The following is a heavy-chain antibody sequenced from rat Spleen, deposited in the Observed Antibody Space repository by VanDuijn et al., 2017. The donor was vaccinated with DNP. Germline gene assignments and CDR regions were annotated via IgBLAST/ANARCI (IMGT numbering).Heavy chain of an antibody. CDR1: GFTFSAYY. J-gene: IGHJ2*01. CDR3: VRWNSGHFDY. CDR2: IGSPAYAP. D-gene: IGHD4-3*01. Sequence: EVQLVESGGGLVQPGGSLKLSCEASGFTFSAYYMAWVRQAPAKGLEWVAYIGSPAYAPYYADSVKGRFTISRDNAKSTLYLQMNTLRSEDMATYYCVRWNSGHFDYWGQGVMVTVSS. V-gene: IGHV5-22*01.